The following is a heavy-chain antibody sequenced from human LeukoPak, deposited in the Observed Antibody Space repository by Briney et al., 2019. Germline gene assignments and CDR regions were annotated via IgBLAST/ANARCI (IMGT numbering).Heavy chain of an antibody. CDR3: ARDHGSGYYYGMDV. CDR2: ISAYNGNT. D-gene: IGHD3-10*01. CDR1: GYTSTSYG. V-gene: IGHV1-18*01. Sequence: ASVKVSCKASGYTSTSYGISWVRQAPGQGLEWMGWISAYNGNTNYAQKLQGRVTMTTDTSTSTAYMELRSLRSDDTAVYYCARDHGSGYYYGMDVWGQGTMVTVSS. J-gene: IGHJ6*02.